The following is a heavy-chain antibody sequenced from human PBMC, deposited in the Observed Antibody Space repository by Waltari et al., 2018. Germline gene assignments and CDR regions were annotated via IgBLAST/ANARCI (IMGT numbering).Heavy chain of an antibody. J-gene: IGHJ4*02. D-gene: IGHD3-10*01. CDR1: GGSVGSSSYY. CDR2: IYYDGNS. V-gene: IGHV4-39*07. CDR3: AREPSSEMGFDS. Sequence: QVQLQESGPGLVKPSETLSLTCTVSGGSVGSSSYYWGWIRQPPGKGLEWIGGIYYDGNSFYNPSLKSRVTMSVETKKNEFSLKLHSVTAADTAVYYCAREPSSEMGFDSWGQGTLVTVSS.